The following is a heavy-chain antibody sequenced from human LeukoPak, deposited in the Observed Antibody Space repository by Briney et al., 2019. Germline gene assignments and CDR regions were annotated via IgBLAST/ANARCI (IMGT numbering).Heavy chain of an antibody. CDR3: ARGPPNWGYDY. CDR2: ITPLFGTA. J-gene: IGHJ4*02. V-gene: IGHV1-69*05. Sequence: GASVKVSCKASGGTFSKYTISWVRQRPGQGLEWMGGITPLFGTANYARKFQDRVTMTRNTSISTAYMELSSPRSDDTAVYYCARGPPNWGYDYWGPGTLVTVSS. CDR1: GGTFSKYT. D-gene: IGHD7-27*01.